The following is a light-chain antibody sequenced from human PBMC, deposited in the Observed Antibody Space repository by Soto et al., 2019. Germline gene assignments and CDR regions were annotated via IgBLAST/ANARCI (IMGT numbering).Light chain of an antibody. CDR3: QQYGSSRT. V-gene: IGKV3-20*01. CDR2: GAS. Sequence: EIVLTQSPGTLSLSPGERATLSCRASQSVSSSYLAWYQQKPGQAPSLLIYGASSRATGIPDRFSGSGSGTDFALAISRLEPEDFAVDYCQQYGSSRTFGQGTKVEIK. CDR1: QSVSSSY. J-gene: IGKJ1*01.